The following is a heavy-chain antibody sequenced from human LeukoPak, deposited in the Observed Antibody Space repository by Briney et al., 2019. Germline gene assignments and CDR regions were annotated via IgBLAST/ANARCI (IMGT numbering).Heavy chain of an antibody. CDR3: ASSPAVLTGYYSPFDY. D-gene: IGHD3-9*01. CDR2: ITLILGIA. CDR1: GVTFSSYT. J-gene: IGHJ4*02. V-gene: IGHV1-69*02. Sequence: SVKVSCKASGVTFSSYTISWVRQAPGQRLEWMGRITLILGIANSAQKFRGRVTLTADKSTSTAYMELSSLRSEDTAVYYCASSPAVLTGYYSPFDYWGQGTLVTVSS.